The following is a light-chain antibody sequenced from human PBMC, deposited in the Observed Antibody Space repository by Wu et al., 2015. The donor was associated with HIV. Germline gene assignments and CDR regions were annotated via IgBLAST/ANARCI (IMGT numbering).Light chain of an antibody. CDR1: RVLAAL. V-gene: IGKV3-20*01. CDR2: CI. J-gene: IGKJ5*01. Sequence: EIVLTQSPGTLSLSPGERATLSAGPVRVLAALLSLVPAETWPGSQAPHLWCIERATGIPDRFSGSGSGTDFTLTISRLEPEDFAVYYCQQYGTSSITFGQGTRLEIK. CDR3: QQYGTSSIT.